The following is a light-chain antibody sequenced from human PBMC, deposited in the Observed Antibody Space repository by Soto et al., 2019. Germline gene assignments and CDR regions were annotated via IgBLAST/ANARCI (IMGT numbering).Light chain of an antibody. CDR3: NSHTTASTLI. CDR2: EVS. V-gene: IGLV2-14*01. Sequence: HSVLTQPASVSGSPGQSITISCNGTSSDIGVYNYVSWYQHHPGKAPKLMIYEVSNRPSGVSNRFSGSKSGNTASLTISGLQAEDEADYYCNSHTTASTLIFGGGTKLTVL. CDR1: SSDIGVYNY. J-gene: IGLJ2*01.